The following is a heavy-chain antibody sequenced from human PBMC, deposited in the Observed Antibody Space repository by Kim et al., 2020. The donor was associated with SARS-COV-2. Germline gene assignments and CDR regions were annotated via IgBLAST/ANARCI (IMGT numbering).Heavy chain of an antibody. CDR1: GGSISSYY. J-gene: IGHJ5*02. Sequence: SETLSLTCTVSGGSISSYYWSWIRQPAGKGLEWIGRIYTSGSTNYNPSLKSRVTMSVDTSKNQFSLKLSSVTAADTAVYYCARVGYCSSTSCSTGWFDPWGQGTLVTVSS. V-gene: IGHV4-4*07. CDR2: IYTSGST. D-gene: IGHD2-2*03. CDR3: ARVGYCSSTSCSTGWFDP.